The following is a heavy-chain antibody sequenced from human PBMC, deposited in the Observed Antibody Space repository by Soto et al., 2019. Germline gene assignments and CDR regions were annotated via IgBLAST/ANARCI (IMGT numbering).Heavy chain of an antibody. Sequence: QPGGSLRLSCAASGFTFSSYGMHWVRQAPGKGLEWVAVISYDGSNKYYADSVKGRFTISRDNSKNTLYLQMNSLRAEDTAVYYCAKDESAVLRLGELSSQDYWGQGTLVTVSS. V-gene: IGHV3-30*18. CDR1: GFTFSSYG. CDR3: AKDESAVLRLGELSSQDY. D-gene: IGHD3-16*02. CDR2: ISYDGSNK. J-gene: IGHJ4*02.